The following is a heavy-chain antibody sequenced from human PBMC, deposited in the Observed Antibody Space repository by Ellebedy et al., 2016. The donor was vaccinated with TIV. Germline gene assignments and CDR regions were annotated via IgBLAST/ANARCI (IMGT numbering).Heavy chain of an antibody. Sequence: GGSLRLXXAASGFTFSSYSMNWVRQAPGKGLEWVSSISSSSSYIYYADSVKGRFTISRDNAKNSLYLQMNSLRAEDTAVYYCASENTAMYAFDIWGQGTMVTVSS. V-gene: IGHV3-21*01. CDR2: ISSSSSYI. CDR1: GFTFSSYS. CDR3: ASENTAMYAFDI. J-gene: IGHJ3*02. D-gene: IGHD5-18*01.